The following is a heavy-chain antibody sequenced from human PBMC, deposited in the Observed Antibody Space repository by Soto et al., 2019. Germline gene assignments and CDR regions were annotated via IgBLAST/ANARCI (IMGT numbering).Heavy chain of an antibody. V-gene: IGHV2-5*02. CDR1: GFSLSTSGVG. Sequence: QITLKESGPTLVKPTQTLTLTCTFSGFSLSTSGVGVGWIRQPPGKALEWLALMYWDDDKRYSPALKSRLTTTKDTSKNKAVLTTTNMDPVDTATYYSAVSGSGWYGPAGWTNMDGMDVWGQGTTVTVSS. D-gene: IGHD6-19*01. CDR3: AVSGSGWYGPAGWTNMDGMDV. J-gene: IGHJ6*02. CDR2: MYWDDDK.